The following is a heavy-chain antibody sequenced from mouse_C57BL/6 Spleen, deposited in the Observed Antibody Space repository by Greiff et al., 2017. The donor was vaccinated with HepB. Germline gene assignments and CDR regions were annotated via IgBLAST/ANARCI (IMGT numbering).Heavy chain of an antibody. Sequence: QVQLQQLGAELVRPGTSVKLSCKASGYTFTSYWMHWVKQRPGQGLEWIGVIDPSDSYTNYNQKFKGKATLTVDTSSSTAYMQLSSLTSEDSAVYYCARGELYGNYVYAMDYWGQGTSVTVSS. CDR1: GYTFTSYW. CDR3: ARGELYGNYVYAMDY. D-gene: IGHD2-1*01. CDR2: IDPSDSYT. V-gene: IGHV1-59*01. J-gene: IGHJ4*01.